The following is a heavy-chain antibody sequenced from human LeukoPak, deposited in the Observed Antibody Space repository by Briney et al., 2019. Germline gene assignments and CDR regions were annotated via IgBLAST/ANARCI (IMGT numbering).Heavy chain of an antibody. CDR1: GYTFTSYG. CDR3: ARDRGDYDFWSAYYYYYMDV. V-gene: IGHV1-18*01. Sequence: ASVKVSCKASGYTFTSYGISWVRQAPGQGREWMGWISAYNGNTNYAQKFQGRVTMTRDTSISTAYMELSRLRSDDTAVYYCARDRGDYDFWSAYYYYYMDVWGKGTTATVSS. D-gene: IGHD3-3*01. CDR2: ISAYNGNT. J-gene: IGHJ6*03.